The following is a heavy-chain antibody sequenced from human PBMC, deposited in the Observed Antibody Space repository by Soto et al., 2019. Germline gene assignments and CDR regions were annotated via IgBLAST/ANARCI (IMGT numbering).Heavy chain of an antibody. D-gene: IGHD6-19*01. J-gene: IGHJ4*02. V-gene: IGHV2-5*01. CDR2: ISWNDDK. CDR3: ADRWKAGAFFY. CDR1: GFSLSTSGVG. Sequence: QITLKESGPTLVKPTQTLPLTCTFSGFSLSTSGVGVGWFRQPPGKALEWLALISWNDDKRYSPSLKSRLTITKDTSKNQVVLTMTNMDPVDTATYYCADRWKAGAFFYWGQGTLVTVSS.